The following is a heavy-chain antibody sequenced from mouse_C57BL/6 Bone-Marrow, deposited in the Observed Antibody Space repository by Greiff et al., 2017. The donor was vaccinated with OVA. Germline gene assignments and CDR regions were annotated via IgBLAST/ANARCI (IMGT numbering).Heavy chain of an antibody. Sequence: QVQLQQPGAELVKPGASVKLSCKASGYTFTSYWMQWVKQRPGQGLEWIGEFDPSDSHTTYNQKFKGKATLTADTSSSTAYMRLGSLTSEDSAVYYCARGDYYGSSSYYFEYGGQGTALTVSA. CDR1: GYTFTSYW. CDR3: ARGDYYGSSSYYFEY. J-gene: IGHJ2*01. CDR2: FDPSDSHT. V-gene: IGHV1-50*01. D-gene: IGHD1-1*01.